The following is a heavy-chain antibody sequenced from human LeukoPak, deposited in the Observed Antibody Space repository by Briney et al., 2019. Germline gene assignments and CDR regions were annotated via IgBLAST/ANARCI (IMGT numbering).Heavy chain of an antibody. CDR3: AREGYSAYDLGTFDV. J-gene: IGHJ3*01. Sequence: AAVKVSCKASGYSFTGHFMHWVRQAPGQGLEWMAWINPNSGASNCAQKFQGRVSMTRDTSITTVYLEVSGLTSDDTAIYYCAREGYSAYDLGTFDVWGKGPLVTVSS. V-gene: IGHV1-2*02. CDR1: GYSFTGHF. D-gene: IGHD5-12*01. CDR2: INPNSGAS.